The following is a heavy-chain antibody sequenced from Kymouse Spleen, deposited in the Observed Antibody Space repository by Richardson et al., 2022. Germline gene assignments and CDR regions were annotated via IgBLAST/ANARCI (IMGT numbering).Heavy chain of an antibody. CDR3: ARERPITGTTGFFDY. CDR2: IWYDGSNK. V-gene: IGHV3-33*01. Sequence: QVQLVESGGGVVQPGRSLRLSCAASGFTFSSYGMHWVRQAPGKGLEWVAVIWYDGSNKYYADSVKGRFTISRDNSKNTLYLQMNSLRAEDTAVYYCARERPITGTTGFFDYWGQGTLVTVSS. CDR1: GFTFSSYG. D-gene: IGHD1-7*01. J-gene: IGHJ4*02.